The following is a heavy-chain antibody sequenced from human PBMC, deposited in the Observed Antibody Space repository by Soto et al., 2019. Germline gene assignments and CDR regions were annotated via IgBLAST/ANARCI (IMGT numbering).Heavy chain of an antibody. CDR1: GFTFSSYA. CDR2: ISYDGSNK. J-gene: IGHJ3*02. D-gene: IGHD2-15*01. Sequence: QVQLVESGGGVVQPGRPLRLPCAASGFTFSSYAMHWVRQAPGKGLEWVTVISYDGSNKYYADSVQGRFTISRDNSKNTLYVQMNSLRTEVTAVYYCARAGYCSGGNCYRNGFDIWGQGTMVTVSS. V-gene: IGHV3-30-3*01. CDR3: ARAGYCSGGNCYRNGFDI.